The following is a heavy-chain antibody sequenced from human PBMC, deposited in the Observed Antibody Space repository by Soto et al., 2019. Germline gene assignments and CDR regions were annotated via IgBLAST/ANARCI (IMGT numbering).Heavy chain of an antibody. V-gene: IGHV3-66*01. Sequence: VHLVESGGGVVQPGGSLRLSCAVSGFTVSRYYMSWVRQPPGKGPEWVALFDNGGNTYYAESVKGRFTISRDSSEYTLDIQLNSLRVEVTAVYYCVRDDVYCGGGRCYGVPMDVWGKGSTVTVSS. CDR2: FDNGGNT. D-gene: IGHD2-15*01. CDR1: GFTVSRYY. CDR3: VRDDVYCGGGRCYGVPMDV. J-gene: IGHJ6*03.